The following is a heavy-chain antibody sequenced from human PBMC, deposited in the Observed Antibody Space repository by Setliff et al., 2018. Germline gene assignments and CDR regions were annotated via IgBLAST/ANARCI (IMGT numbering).Heavy chain of an antibody. D-gene: IGHD5-18*01. CDR2: IIPIVGIA. CDR3: AREGVDTRSSTDYRYYMDV. V-gene: IGHV1-69*10. Sequence: SVKVSCKGSGGTFSRYAISWVRQTPGQGLEWMGGIIPIVGIANYAQNFQDRVTITTDKTTSTAFMELSSLRTEDTAVYYCAREGVDTRSSTDYRYYMDVWGKGTTVTVSS. J-gene: IGHJ6*03. CDR1: GGTFSRYA.